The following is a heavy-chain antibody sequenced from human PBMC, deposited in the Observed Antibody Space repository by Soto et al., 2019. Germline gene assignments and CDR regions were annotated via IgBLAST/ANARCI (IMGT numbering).Heavy chain of an antibody. V-gene: IGHV1-2*02. Sequence: ASVTVPCTPSGSTFTGHYIHWVRQAPGQGLEWMGWINPNTGDINYAEKFQGRVTMTRDTSISTAYMELSRLRSDDTAVYYCARGYSYGSFDNWAQGTLVTSPQ. CDR2: INPNTGDI. J-gene: IGHJ4*02. CDR1: GSTFTGHY. CDR3: ARGYSYGSFDN. D-gene: IGHD5-18*01.